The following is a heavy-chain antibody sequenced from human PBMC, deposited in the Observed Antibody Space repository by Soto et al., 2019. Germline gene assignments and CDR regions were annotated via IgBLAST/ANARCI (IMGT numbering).Heavy chain of an antibody. D-gene: IGHD6-6*01. Sequence: ASVKVSCKASGYTFTSYDINWVRQATGQGLEWMGWMNPNSGNTGYAQKFQGRVTMTRNTSISTAYMELSSLRSEDTAVYYCASVMGREGSSSVPYYYYGMDVWGQGTTVTVSS. V-gene: IGHV1-8*01. J-gene: IGHJ6*02. CDR2: MNPNSGNT. CDR3: ASVMGREGSSSVPYYYYGMDV. CDR1: GYTFTSYD.